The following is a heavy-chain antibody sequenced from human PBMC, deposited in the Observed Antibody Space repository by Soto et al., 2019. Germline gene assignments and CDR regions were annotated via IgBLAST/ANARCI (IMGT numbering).Heavy chain of an antibody. J-gene: IGHJ4*02. CDR3: AKGSEAARQELDY. CDR2: ISMDGSDK. Sequence: QVQLVESGGGVVQPGRSLRVSCAASGFTFSTYGMHWVRQAPGEGPEWVAAISMDGSDKYYADSVKGRFTISRDNSKNTLYLQMSSLRDDDTAVYYCAKGSEAARQELDYWGQGTLVTVSS. CDR1: GFTFSTYG. V-gene: IGHV3-30*18. D-gene: IGHD6-6*01.